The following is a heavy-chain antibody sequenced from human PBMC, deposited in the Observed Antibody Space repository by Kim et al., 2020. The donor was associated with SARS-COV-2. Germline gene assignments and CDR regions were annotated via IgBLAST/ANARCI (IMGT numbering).Heavy chain of an antibody. V-gene: IGHV3-7*01. CDR2: QDGREK. Sequence: QDGREKNYVDSVKGRFTISRDNAKNSLYLQMNSLRAEDTAVYYCAILYSNWGQGTRVTVSS. D-gene: IGHD3-10*01. J-gene: IGHJ4*02. CDR3: AILYSN.